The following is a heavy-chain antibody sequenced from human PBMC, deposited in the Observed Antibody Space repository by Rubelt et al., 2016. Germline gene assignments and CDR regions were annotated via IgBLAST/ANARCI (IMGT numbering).Heavy chain of an antibody. V-gene: IGHV1-18*01. CDR1: GYTFTSYG. J-gene: IGHJ4*02. D-gene: IGHD3-22*01. CDR3: ARVEYYYDSSGYSDY. Sequence: QVQLVQSGAEVKKPGASVKVSCKASGYTFTSYGISWVRPAPGQGLEWMGWLSAYNGNTNYAQKFQGRVTMTTDTSTSTAYMERRGLRSDDTAVYYCARVEYYYDSSGYSDYWGQGTLVTVSS. CDR2: LSAYNGNT.